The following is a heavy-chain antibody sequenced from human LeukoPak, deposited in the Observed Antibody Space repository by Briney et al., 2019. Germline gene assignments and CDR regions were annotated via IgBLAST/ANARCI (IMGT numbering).Heavy chain of an antibody. CDR1: GGSISSYY. V-gene: IGHV4-59*12. J-gene: IGHJ6*02. D-gene: IGHD1-26*01. Sequence: PSETLSLTCTVSGGSISSYYWSWIRQPPGKGLEWIGYIYYSGSTNYNPSLKSRVTISVDTSKNQFSLKLSSVTAADTAVYYCARDSSIVGPYYYYGMDVWGQGTTVTVSS. CDR3: ARDSSIVGPYYYYGMDV. CDR2: IYYSGST.